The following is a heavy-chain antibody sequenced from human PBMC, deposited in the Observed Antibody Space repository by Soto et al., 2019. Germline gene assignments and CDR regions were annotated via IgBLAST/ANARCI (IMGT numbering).Heavy chain of an antibody. J-gene: IGHJ6*02. Sequence: GGSLRLSCAASGFTFSDYYMSWIRQAPGKGLEWVSYISSSGSTIYYADSVKGRVTSTRVNAKNSLYLQMNSLRAEDTEVYYCARDLAHGSSNSCYFYYGMDVWGQGSTVTVSS. CDR3: ARDLAHGSSNSCYFYYGMDV. CDR1: GFTFSDYY. V-gene: IGHV3-11*01. CDR2: ISSSGSTI. D-gene: IGHD2-2*01.